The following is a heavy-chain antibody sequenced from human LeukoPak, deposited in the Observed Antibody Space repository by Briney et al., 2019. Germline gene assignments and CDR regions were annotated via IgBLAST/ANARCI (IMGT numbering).Heavy chain of an antibody. V-gene: IGHV3-23*01. CDR3: AKDLEAGSSWYGRVFDC. J-gene: IGHJ4*02. Sequence: GGSLRLSCAASGFTFSSYAMSWVRQAPGKGLEWVSTISGSGGSTYYADSVKGRFSISRDNSKNPLYLQMNSLRAEDAAIYYCAKDLEAGSSWYGRVFDCWGQGTLVTVSS. CDR1: GFTFSSYA. D-gene: IGHD6-13*01. CDR2: ISGSGGST.